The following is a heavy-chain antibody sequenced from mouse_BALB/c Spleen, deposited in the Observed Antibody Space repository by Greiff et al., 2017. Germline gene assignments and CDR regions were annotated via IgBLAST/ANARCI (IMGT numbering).Heavy chain of an antibody. Sequence: QVQLQQSGAELMKPGASVKISCKATGYTFSSYWIEWVKQRPGHGLEWIGEILPGSGSTNYNEKFKGKATFTADTSSNTAYMQLSSLTSEDSAVYYCARRYRYWFAYWGQGTLVTVSA. V-gene: IGHV1-9*01. CDR2: ILPGSGST. CDR3: ARRYRYWFAY. CDR1: GYTFSSYW. D-gene: IGHD2-14*01. J-gene: IGHJ3*01.